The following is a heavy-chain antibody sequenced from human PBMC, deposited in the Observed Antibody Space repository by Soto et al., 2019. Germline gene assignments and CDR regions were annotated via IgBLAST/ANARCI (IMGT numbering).Heavy chain of an antibody. J-gene: IGHJ4*02. CDR1: GFTVSSNY. D-gene: IGHD3-3*01. CDR2: IYSGGST. V-gene: IGHV3-66*01. CDR3: AREGYDFWSGYYTGGYFDY. Sequence: EVQLVESGGGLVQPGGSLRLSCAASGFTVSSNYMSWVRQAPGKGLEWVSVIYSGGSTYYADSVKGRFTISGDNSKNTLYLQMNSLRAEDTAVYYCAREGYDFWSGYYTGGYFDYWGQGTLVTVSS.